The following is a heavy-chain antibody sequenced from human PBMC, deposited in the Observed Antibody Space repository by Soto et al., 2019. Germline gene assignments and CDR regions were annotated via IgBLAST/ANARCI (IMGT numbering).Heavy chain of an antibody. D-gene: IGHD1-26*01. CDR3: ARGGSYQDY. CDR1: GGTFSSYS. CDR2: IIPIFGTA. Sequence: ASVNVSCKSSGGTFSSYSISWVRQAPGQGLECMGGIIPIFGTANYAQKFQGRVTITADESTSTAYMELSSLRSEDTAVYYCARGGSYQDYWGQGTLVTVSS. V-gene: IGHV1-69*13. J-gene: IGHJ4*02.